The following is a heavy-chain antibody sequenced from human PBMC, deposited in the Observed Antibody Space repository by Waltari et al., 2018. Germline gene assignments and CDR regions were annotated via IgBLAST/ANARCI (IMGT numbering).Heavy chain of an antibody. CDR1: GGSVPIGTSY. J-gene: IGHJ6*02. Sequence: QVQLQESGPGLVKPSETLSLTCTVSGGSVPIGTSYCNWIRQSPGKGLEWIGNLYYGGSTNYNPSLKSRVAMSVDRSKNQFSLKLTSVTAADTAVYYCARGSGWNSFYGMDVWGQGTTVTVSS. CDR2: LYYGGST. D-gene: IGHD1-1*01. V-gene: IGHV4-61*01. CDR3: ARGSGWNSFYGMDV.